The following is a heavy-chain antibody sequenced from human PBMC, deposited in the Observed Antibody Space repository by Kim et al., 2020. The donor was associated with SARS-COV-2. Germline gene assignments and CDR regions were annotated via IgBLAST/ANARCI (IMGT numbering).Heavy chain of an antibody. J-gene: IGHJ4*02. CDR1: GGSISRRSYY. CDR3: ARHRPDSYSNSWYIFEN. D-gene: IGHD6-13*01. V-gene: IGHV4-39*01. Sequence: SETLSLTCTVSGGSISRRSYYWGWIRQPPGKGLEWIGTMYHSGNTYYNPSLKSRVTMSVDTSKNQFSLKLNSVTAADTAVYYCARHRPDSYSNSWYIFENWGQGALVSVSS. CDR2: MYHSGNT.